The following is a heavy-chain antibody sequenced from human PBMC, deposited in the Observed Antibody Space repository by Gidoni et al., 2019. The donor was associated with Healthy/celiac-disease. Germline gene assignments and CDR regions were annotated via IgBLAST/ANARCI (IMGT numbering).Heavy chain of an antibody. Sequence: EVQLVESGGGVVRPGGSLRPSCAASGSTFADYGMSWVRQAPGTGLEWVSGINWNGGSTGYADSVKGRFTISRDNAKNSLYLQMNSLRAEDTALYYCARGGAYYDILTGYPYFDYWGQGTLVTVSS. J-gene: IGHJ4*02. CDR1: GSTFADYG. CDR3: ARGGAYYDILTGYPYFDY. CDR2: INWNGGST. V-gene: IGHV3-20*04. D-gene: IGHD3-9*01.